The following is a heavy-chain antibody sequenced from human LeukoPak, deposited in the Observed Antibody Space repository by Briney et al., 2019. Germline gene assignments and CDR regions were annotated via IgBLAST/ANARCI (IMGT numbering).Heavy chain of an antibody. CDR1: GFTFSSYG. D-gene: IGHD2-2*02. CDR2: IKQDGSEK. J-gene: IGHJ4*02. CDR3: ARDRFVYTH. V-gene: IGHV3-7*01. Sequence: GRSLRLSCAASGFTFSSYGMHWVRQAPGKGLEWVANIKQDGSEKYYVDSVKGRITISRDNAKNSLYLQMNSLRAEDTAVYYCARDRFVYTHWGQGTLVTVSS.